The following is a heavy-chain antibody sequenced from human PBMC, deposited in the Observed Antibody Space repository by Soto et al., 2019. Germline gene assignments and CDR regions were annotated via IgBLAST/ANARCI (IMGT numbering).Heavy chain of an antibody. V-gene: IGHV1-69*13. CDR1: GGTFSSYA. CDR3: ATDGSGSFGWFDP. J-gene: IGHJ5*02. CDR2: IIPIFGTA. D-gene: IGHD3-10*01. Sequence: SVKVSCKASGGTFSSYAISWVRQAPGQGLEWMGGIIPIFGTANYAQKFQGRVTITADESTSTAYMELSSLRSEDTAVYYCATDGSGSFGWFDPWGQGTLVTVSS.